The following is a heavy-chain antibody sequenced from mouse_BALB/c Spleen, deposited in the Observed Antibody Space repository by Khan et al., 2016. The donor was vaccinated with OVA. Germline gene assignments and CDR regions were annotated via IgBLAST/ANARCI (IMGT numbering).Heavy chain of an antibody. Sequence: QIQLVQSGAELARPGASVKMSCKASGYTFTTYTMHWVKQRPGQGLEWIGYINPSSGYTNYNQKFKDKATLTEDKSSSTAYMQLSSLTSEDSAVYNVARGRQLGLGGDYFDYGGKGTTLTVSS. D-gene: IGHD3-2*01. CDR1: GYTFTTYT. CDR2: INPSSGYT. CDR3: ARGRQLGLGGDYFDY. V-gene: IGHV1-4*01. J-gene: IGHJ2*01.